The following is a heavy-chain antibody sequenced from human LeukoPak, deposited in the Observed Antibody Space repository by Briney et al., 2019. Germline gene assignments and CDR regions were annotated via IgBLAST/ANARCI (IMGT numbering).Heavy chain of an antibody. Sequence: PGGSLRLSCAASGFTFSSYAMSWVRQAPGKRLEWVSAIIGSGGSTYYADSVKGRFTISRDNSKNTLYLQMNSLRAEDTAVYYCAKDLFGYSSSSPYYFDYWGQGTLVTVSS. CDR3: AKDLFGYSSSSPYYFDY. V-gene: IGHV3-23*01. J-gene: IGHJ4*02. CDR1: GFTFSSYA. D-gene: IGHD6-6*01. CDR2: IIGSGGST.